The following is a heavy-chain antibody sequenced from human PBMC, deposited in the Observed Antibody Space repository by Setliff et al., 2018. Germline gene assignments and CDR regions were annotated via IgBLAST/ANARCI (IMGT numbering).Heavy chain of an antibody. J-gene: IGHJ3*02. CDR2: IKEDGSEK. CDR1: GFTFSNYE. V-gene: IGHV3-7*01. CDR3: ARQRYYDTTGKAFDI. Sequence: GGSLRLSCAASGFTFSNYEMHWVRQAPGKGPEWVANIKEDGSEKNYVDSVKGRFIISRENAMNSLYLQMNSLRADDTAVYYCARQRYYDTTGKAFDIWGQGTMVTVSS. D-gene: IGHD3-22*01.